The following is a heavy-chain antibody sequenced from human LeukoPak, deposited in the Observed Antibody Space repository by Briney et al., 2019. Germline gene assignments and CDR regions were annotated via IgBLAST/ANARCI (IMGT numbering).Heavy chain of an antibody. CDR3: ARVTTVTRYFDY. D-gene: IGHD4-17*01. CDR2: IYSGGST. V-gene: IGHV3-66*01. Sequence: GGSLRLSCAASGFTVSSNYMSWVRLAPGKGLEWVSVIYSGGSTYYADSVKGRFTISRDNSKNTLYLQMNSLRAEDTAVYYCARVTTVTRYFDYWGQGTLVTVSS. CDR1: GFTVSSNY. J-gene: IGHJ4*02.